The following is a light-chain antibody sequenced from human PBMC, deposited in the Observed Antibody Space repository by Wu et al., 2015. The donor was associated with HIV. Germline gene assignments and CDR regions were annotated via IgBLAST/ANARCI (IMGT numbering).Light chain of an antibody. Sequence: EIVLTQSPATLSLSPGERATLSCRASQSISDFLAWYQQKPGQAPRLLIYGASTRATGIPARFSGSGSGTEFTLTISSLQSEDIAVYYCQQYNNWPSWTFGQGDQGWKSN. CDR2: GAS. J-gene: IGKJ1*01. V-gene: IGKV3-15*01. CDR1: QSISDF. CDR3: QQYNNWPSWT.